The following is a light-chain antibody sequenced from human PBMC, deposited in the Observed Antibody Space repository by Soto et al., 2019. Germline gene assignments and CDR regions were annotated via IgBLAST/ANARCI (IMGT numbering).Light chain of an antibody. CDR1: QSLVYTDGKTY. CDR2: RVS. Sequence: DVVMTQSPLSLPVTLRHTASISCRTRQSLVYTDGKTYLSWFQQRPGQSPRRLIYRVSNRDSGGPDRFSGRGSCTDFPLEINSVEADDGGVYYGMQGSHWSLSFGGGTNVDI. V-gene: IGKV2-30*01. CDR3: MQGSHWSLS. J-gene: IGKJ4*01.